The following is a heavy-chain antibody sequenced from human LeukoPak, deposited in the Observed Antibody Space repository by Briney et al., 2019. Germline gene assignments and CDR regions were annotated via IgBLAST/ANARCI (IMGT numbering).Heavy chain of an antibody. CDR1: GFTFSSYW. J-gene: IGHJ1*01. V-gene: IGHV3-7*01. D-gene: IGHD2-15*01. Sequence: PGGSLRLSCAASGFTFSSYWMSWVRQAPGKGLEWVANIKQDGSEKYYVASVKGRFTISRDNAKNSLYLQMNGLRAEDTAVYYCARGYCSGGSCYREYCQHWGQGTLVTVSS. CDR2: IKQDGSEK. CDR3: ARGYCSGGSCYREYCQH.